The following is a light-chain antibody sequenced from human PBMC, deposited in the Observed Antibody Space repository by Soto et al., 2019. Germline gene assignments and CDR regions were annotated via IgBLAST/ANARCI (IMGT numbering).Light chain of an antibody. CDR3: SLYRSGSTI. J-gene: IGLJ2*01. Sequence: QSALTQPPSASGSPGESVTFSCTGTSSDVGRYDYVSWYQQHPGKAPKLLIYGVTKRPSGVPDRFSGSKSGNTASLTVSGLQAEDEADYYCSLYRSGSTIFGGGTKVTVL. CDR2: GVT. V-gene: IGLV2-8*01. CDR1: SSDVGRYDY.